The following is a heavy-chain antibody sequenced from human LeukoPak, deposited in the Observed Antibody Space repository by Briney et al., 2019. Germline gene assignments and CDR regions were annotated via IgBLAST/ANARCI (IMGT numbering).Heavy chain of an antibody. CDR3: ARDGGPFDS. CDR2: IKQDESEK. Sequence: GGSLRLSCAAAGFTFSAYWMSWGRQAPGKGLGWVANIKQDESEKYCVDAVKGRFTISGDNANKSLYLQMNSLRAEDTAVYYCARDGGPFDSWGQGTLVTVSS. J-gene: IGHJ4*02. CDR1: GFTFSAYW. D-gene: IGHD3-16*01. V-gene: IGHV3-7*03.